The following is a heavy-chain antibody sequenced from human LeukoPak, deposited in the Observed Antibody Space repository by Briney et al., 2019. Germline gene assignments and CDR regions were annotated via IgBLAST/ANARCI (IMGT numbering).Heavy chain of an antibody. Sequence: SETLSLTCTVSGGSISSSSYYWDWIRQAPGKGLEWIGSIYYSGNTYYNPSLKSRVTMSVDTSKNEFSLKLRSVTAADTAVYYCAELGITMVGGVWGKGTTVTISS. CDR1: GGSISSSSYY. J-gene: IGHJ6*03. D-gene: IGHD3-10*02. CDR3: AELGITMVGGV. V-gene: IGHV4-39*01. CDR2: IYYSGNT.